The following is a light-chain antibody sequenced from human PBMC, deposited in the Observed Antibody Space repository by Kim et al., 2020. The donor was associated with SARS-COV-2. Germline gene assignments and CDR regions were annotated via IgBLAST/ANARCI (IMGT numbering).Light chain of an antibody. J-gene: IGKJ3*01. Sequence: PACISYRSRQSSVYSNGNIYLKWFLQTPGQSPRRLINKVTSRESGVPDRLSGSQAGTDFLLLISSVEAEYIGVYYSMQGTHGLVTCRPGTKVDIK. CDR1: QSSVYSNGNIY. CDR3: MQGTHGLVT. CDR2: KVT. V-gene: IGKV2-30*01.